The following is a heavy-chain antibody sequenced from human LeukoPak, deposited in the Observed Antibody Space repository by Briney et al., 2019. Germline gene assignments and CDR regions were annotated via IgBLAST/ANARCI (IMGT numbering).Heavy chain of an antibody. CDR1: GGSISSGGYY. D-gene: IGHD3-22*01. Sequence: PSQTLSLTCTVSGGSISSGGYYWSWIRQHPGKVLEWIGYIYYSGSTYYNPSLKSRVSISVDTSKNQFSLKLSSVTAADTAVYYCARVPDDTSGLRRWYFDLWGRGTLVSVSS. V-gene: IGHV4-31*03. J-gene: IGHJ2*01. CDR2: IYYSGST. CDR3: ARVPDDTSGLRRWYFDL.